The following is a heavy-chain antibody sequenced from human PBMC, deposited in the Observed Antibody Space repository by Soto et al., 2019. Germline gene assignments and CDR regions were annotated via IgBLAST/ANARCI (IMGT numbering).Heavy chain of an antibody. J-gene: IGHJ4*02. CDR3: ARESVAMGGKTSYHFDY. V-gene: IGHV4-31*03. CDR2: IYYSGTT. D-gene: IGHD6-19*01. Sequence: QVQLQESGPGLVKPSQTLSLTCTVSGGSINSGGYYWSWIRQHPGKGLEWIGYIYYSGTTYYNPCLKSRVTISADTAKNQFSRKLSAVTAADTAVYYCARESVAMGGKTSYHFDYWGQGTLVTVSS. CDR1: GGSINSGGYY.